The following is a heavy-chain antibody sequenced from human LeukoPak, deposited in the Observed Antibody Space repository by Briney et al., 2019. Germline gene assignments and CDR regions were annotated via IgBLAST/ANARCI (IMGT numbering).Heavy chain of an antibody. D-gene: IGHD6-13*01. CDR2: ISWNSGSI. J-gene: IGHJ4*02. CDR1: GFTFDDYA. CDR3: AKDIGSGIAGPLDY. Sequence: GRSLRLSCAASGFTFDDYAMNWVRQAPGKGLEWVSGISWNSGSIGYADSVKGRFTISRDNAKNSLYLQMNSLRAEDMALYYCAKDIGSGIAGPLDYWGQGTLVTVSS. V-gene: IGHV3-9*03.